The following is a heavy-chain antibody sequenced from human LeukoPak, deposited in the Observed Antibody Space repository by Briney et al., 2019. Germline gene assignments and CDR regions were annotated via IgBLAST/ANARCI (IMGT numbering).Heavy chain of an antibody. CDR3: AKGLKYYYDSSPSPGMY. D-gene: IGHD3-22*01. V-gene: IGHV3-23*01. CDR1: GFTFSSYA. Sequence: GGSLRLSCAASGFTFSSYAMSWVRQAPGKGLEWVPAISGSGGSTYYADSVKGRFTISRDNSKNTLYLQMNSLRAEDTAVYYCAKGLKYYYDSSPSPGMYWGQGTLVTVSS. J-gene: IGHJ4*02. CDR2: ISGSGGST.